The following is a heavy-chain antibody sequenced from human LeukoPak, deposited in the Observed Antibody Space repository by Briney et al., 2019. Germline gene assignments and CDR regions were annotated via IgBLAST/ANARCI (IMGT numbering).Heavy chain of an antibody. V-gene: IGHV4-34*01. D-gene: IGHD2-2*01. CDR1: GGSFSGYY. CDR2: INHSGST. CDR3: AREGSEQGGSSTSPPSFAFDI. Sequence: PSETLSLTCAVYGGSFSGYYWSWIRQPPGKGLEWIGEINHSGSTNYNPSLKSRVTISVDTSKNQFSLKLSSVTAADTAVYYCAREGSEQGGSSTSPPSFAFDIWGQGTMVTVSS. J-gene: IGHJ3*02.